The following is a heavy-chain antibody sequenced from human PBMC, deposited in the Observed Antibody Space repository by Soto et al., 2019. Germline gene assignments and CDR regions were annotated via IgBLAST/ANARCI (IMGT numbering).Heavy chain of an antibody. CDR2: INPNSGGT. V-gene: IGHV1-2*04. J-gene: IGHJ4*02. CDR1: GYTFTGYY. CDR3: ARGGLYDSRLKLDY. D-gene: IGHD3-22*01. Sequence: QVQLVQSGAEVNKPGASVKVSCKASGYTFTGYYMHWVRQAPGQGLEWMGWINPNSGGTNYAQKLQGWVTMTRDTSVSKAYMELSRLRSDDTAVYYCARGGLYDSRLKLDYWGQGTLVTVSS.